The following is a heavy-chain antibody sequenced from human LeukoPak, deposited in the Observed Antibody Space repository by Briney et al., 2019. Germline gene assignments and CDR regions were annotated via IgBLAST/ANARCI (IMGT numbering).Heavy chain of an antibody. D-gene: IGHD2-21*01. Sequence: PSETLSLTCTVSGGSITTYFWSWVRQTPGKGLEWIGHIFYSGSTNYNPSLKSRVTISLVMSKNQISLKLSSVTTADTAMYYCARGGDPHYGMDVWGQGTTVTVSS. CDR2: IFYSGST. CDR3: ARGGDPHYGMDV. J-gene: IGHJ6*02. V-gene: IGHV4-59*01. CDR1: GGSITTYF.